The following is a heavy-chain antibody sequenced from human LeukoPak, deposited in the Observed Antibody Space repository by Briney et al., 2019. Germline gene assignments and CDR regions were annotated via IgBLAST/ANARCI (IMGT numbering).Heavy chain of an antibody. CDR3: ARENWGLDY. CDR2: IKQDGSKK. V-gene: IGHV3-7*01. Sequence: GGSLRLSCAASGFTFNSHWMTWVRQAPGKGLEWVANIKQDGSKKNYVDSMKGRFTISRDNAKNSLYLQMNSLRAEDTAVYYCARENWGLDYWGQGTLVTVSS. J-gene: IGHJ4*02. CDR1: GFTFNSHW. D-gene: IGHD7-27*01.